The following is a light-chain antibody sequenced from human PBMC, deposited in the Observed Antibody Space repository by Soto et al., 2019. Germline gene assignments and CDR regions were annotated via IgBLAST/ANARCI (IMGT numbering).Light chain of an antibody. Sequence: EIVLTQSPGTLSLSPGERATLSCRASQSVSSIYFAWYQQKRGQAPRLLIYGASTRATGIPARFSGSGSGTEFTLTISSLQSEDFAVYYCQQYNNWPPGITFGQGTRLEIK. J-gene: IGKJ5*01. V-gene: IGKV3-15*01. CDR3: QQYNNWPPGIT. CDR1: QSVSSIY. CDR2: GAS.